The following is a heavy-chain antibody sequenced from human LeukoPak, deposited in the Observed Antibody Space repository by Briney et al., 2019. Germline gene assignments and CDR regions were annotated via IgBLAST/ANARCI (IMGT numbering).Heavy chain of an antibody. J-gene: IGHJ4*02. CDR3: ARVEGLTATVTD. CDR1: GYTFTGYY. CDR2: INPNSCST. Sequence: ASVNVSCKASGYTFTGYYMHWVRQAPGKGLEWMGWINPNSCSTNYAQKFQGWVTMTRHTSNSTAYMELSRLRSDDTGVYYCARVEGLTATVTDWRKGTLVTVSS. V-gene: IGHV1-2*04. D-gene: IGHD5-18*01.